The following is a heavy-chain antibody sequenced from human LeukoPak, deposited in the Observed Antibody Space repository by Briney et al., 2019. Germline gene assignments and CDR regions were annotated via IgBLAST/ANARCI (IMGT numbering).Heavy chain of an antibody. D-gene: IGHD3-10*01. Sequence: SETLSLTCTVSGGSISSYYWSWIRQSPGKGLEWIGYIYYSGSTNYNPSLKSRVTISVDTSKNQFSLKLSSVTAADTAVYYCAAHVYGSGSSDYWGQGTLVTVSS. CDR1: GGSISSYY. CDR2: IYYSGST. J-gene: IGHJ4*02. CDR3: AAHVYGSGSSDY. V-gene: IGHV4-59*01.